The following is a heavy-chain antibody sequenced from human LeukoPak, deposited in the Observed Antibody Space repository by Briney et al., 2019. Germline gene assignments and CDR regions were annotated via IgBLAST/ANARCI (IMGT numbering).Heavy chain of an antibody. Sequence: ASVKVSCKASGYTFTSYYMHWVRQAPGQGLEWMGIINPSGGSTSYAQKFQGRVTMTRATSTSTVYMELSSLRSEDTAVYYCARDQDQNILTGYYNVIGYWGQGTLVTVSS. D-gene: IGHD3-9*01. CDR3: ARDQDQNILTGYYNVIGY. CDR2: INPSGGST. V-gene: IGHV1-46*01. J-gene: IGHJ4*02. CDR1: GYTFTSYY.